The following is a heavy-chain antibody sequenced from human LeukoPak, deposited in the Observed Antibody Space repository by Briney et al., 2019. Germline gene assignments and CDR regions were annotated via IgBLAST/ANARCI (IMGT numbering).Heavy chain of an antibody. CDR2: ISGHSSTI. CDR3: ARFGGNTDAFDI. J-gene: IGHJ3*02. D-gene: IGHD3-10*01. CDR1: GFTFSSYS. V-gene: IGHV3-48*04. Sequence: GGSLRLSCAASGFTFSSYSMNWVRQAPGKGLEWVSYISGHSSTIYYADSVKGRFTISRDNAKNSLYLQMNSLRAEDTAVYYCARFGGNTDAFDIWGQGTMVTVSS.